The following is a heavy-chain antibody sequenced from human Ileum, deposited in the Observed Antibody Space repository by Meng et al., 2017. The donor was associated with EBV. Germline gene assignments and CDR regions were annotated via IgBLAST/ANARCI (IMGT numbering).Heavy chain of an antibody. CDR1: GFIFSNYW. V-gene: IGHV3-74*01. CDR3: ARDLFWNQADY. D-gene: IGHD1-14*01. Sequence: VQLGGSGGGLVQPGGSLRLSCATSGFIFSNYWMHWVRQAPGKGLVWVSRIHADGSVTNYADSVKGRFTISRDNAKNTLYLQMNSLRAEDTAVYYCARDLFWNQADYWGQGTLVTVSS. CDR2: IHADGSVT. J-gene: IGHJ4*02.